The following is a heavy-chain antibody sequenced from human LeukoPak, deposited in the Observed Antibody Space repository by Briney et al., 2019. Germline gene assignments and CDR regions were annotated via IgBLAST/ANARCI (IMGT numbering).Heavy chain of an antibody. CDR2: IKEDGSEK. V-gene: IGHV3-7*01. D-gene: IGHD5-12*01. CDR1: GFTFSSYW. CDR3: ARENSGFDYEDALDI. J-gene: IGHJ3*02. Sequence: GGSLRLSCAASGFTFSSYWMSWVRQAPGRGLEWVANIKEDGSEKYYVDSVKGRFTISRDNTKNSLYLQMNSLRAEDTAVYYCARENSGFDYEDALDIWGQGTMVTVSS.